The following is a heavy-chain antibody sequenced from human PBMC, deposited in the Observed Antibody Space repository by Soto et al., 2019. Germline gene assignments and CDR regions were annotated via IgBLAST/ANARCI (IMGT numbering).Heavy chain of an antibody. CDR2: VNPNSGDT. V-gene: IGHV1-8*01. CDR1: GYTFTSYD. J-gene: IGHJ6*03. Sequence: QVHLVQSEAEVKKPGASVTLSCKASGYTFTSYDINWVRQAAGEGLEWMGWVNPNSGDTDYAQEFQGRVTMTRNISISTVYMALTSRTSEHTAVYFWARGLKMLRVLSVQPYYYYCMDVWGKGTTVTLSS. D-gene: IGHD3-10*01. CDR3: ARGLKMLRVLSVQPYYYYCMDV.